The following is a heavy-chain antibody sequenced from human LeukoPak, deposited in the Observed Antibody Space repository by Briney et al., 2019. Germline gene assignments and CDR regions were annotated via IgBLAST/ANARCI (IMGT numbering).Heavy chain of an antibody. Sequence: ASVKVSCKASGYTFTSYGISWVRQAPGQGLEWMGWISAYNGNTNYAQKLQGRVTMTTDTSTSTAYMELRSLRSDDTAVYYCASSLFATTVTTKNWFDPWGQGTLVTVSS. D-gene: IGHD4-11*01. J-gene: IGHJ5*02. CDR2: ISAYNGNT. CDR3: ASSLFATTVTTKNWFDP. V-gene: IGHV1-18*01. CDR1: GYTFTSYG.